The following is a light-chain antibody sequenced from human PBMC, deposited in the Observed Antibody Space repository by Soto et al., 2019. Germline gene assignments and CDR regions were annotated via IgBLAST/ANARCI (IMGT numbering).Light chain of an antibody. J-gene: IGLJ1*01. CDR2: EVS. CDR1: SSDVGGYNY. V-gene: IGLV2-14*01. CDR3: SSYTINRTYV. Sequence: QSVLTQPASVSGSPGQSITISCTGTSSDVGGYNYVSWYQQYPGKAPKLMIYEVSNRPSGVSNRFSGSKSGNMASLTISGLQAEDEADYYCSSYTINRTYVFGTGTKVTVL.